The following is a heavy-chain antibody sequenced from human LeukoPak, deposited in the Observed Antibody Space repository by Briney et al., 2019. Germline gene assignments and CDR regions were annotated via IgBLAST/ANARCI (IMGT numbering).Heavy chain of an antibody. Sequence: SETLSLTCTVSGGSVSSGSYYWSWIRQPPGKGLEWIGYIYYSGSTNYNPSLKSRVTISVDTSENQFSLKLSSVTAADTAVYYCAREALEYCSGGSCYSTALDYWGQGTLVTVSS. D-gene: IGHD2-15*01. CDR1: GGSVSSGSYY. CDR3: AREALEYCSGGSCYSTALDY. V-gene: IGHV4-61*01. CDR2: IYYSGST. J-gene: IGHJ4*02.